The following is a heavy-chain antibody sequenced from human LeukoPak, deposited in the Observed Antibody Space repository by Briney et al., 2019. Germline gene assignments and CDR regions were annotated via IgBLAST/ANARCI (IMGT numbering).Heavy chain of an antibody. CDR1: GFTFSNYA. D-gene: IGHD4-17*01. V-gene: IGHV3-23*01. CDR3: AKYGDYWYFDL. Sequence: GGSLRLSCTASGFTFSNYAMSWVRQAPGKGLEWVSAISGSGGSTYYADSVKGRFTISRDNSKNTLYLQMNSLRAEDTAVYYCAKYGDYWYFDLWGRGTLVTVSS. CDR2: ISGSGGST. J-gene: IGHJ2*01.